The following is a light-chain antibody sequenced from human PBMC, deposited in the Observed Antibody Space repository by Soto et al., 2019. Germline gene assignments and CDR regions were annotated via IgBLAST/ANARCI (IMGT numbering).Light chain of an antibody. Sequence: EIVMTQSPATLSVSPWGRATLSCRASQSVSSGYLAWYQQKPGQAPRLLIYDASNRATGIPARFSGSGSGTDFTLTISSLEPEDFAVYYCQQRSNWITFGQGTRLEIK. CDR3: QQRSNWIT. CDR1: QSVSSGY. CDR2: DAS. J-gene: IGKJ5*01. V-gene: IGKV3D-20*02.